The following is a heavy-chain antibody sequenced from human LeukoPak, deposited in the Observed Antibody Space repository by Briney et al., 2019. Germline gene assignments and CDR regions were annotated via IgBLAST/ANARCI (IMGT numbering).Heavy chain of an antibody. CDR2: ISYDGSNK. D-gene: IGHD2-15*01. Sequence: AGGSLRLSCAASGFTFSSYAMHWVRQAPGKGLEWVAVISYDGSNKYYADSVKGRFTISRDNSKNTLYPQMNSLRAEDTAVYYCAKDPPLRWGQGTLVTVSS. CDR3: AKDPPLR. V-gene: IGHV3-30-3*01. J-gene: IGHJ4*02. CDR1: GFTFSSYA.